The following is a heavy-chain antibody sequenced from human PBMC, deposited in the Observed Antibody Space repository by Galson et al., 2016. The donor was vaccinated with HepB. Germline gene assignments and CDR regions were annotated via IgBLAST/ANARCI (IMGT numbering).Heavy chain of an antibody. Sequence: QSGAEVKKPGESLKISCKGSGYRFTNYWIGWVRQMPGKGLEWMGIIFPDDSDTRYSPSFQGQVTFSADKSISTAYLQWSSLKASDTAMYYCERGPLDSNSGRHYWGQGTLVTVSS. CDR3: ERGPLDSNSGRHY. CDR1: GYRFTNYW. V-gene: IGHV5-51*01. J-gene: IGHJ4*02. D-gene: IGHD2/OR15-2a*01. CDR2: IFPDDSDT.